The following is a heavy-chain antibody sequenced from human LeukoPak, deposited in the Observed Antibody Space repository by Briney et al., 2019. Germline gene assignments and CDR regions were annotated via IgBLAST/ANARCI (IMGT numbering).Heavy chain of an antibody. D-gene: IGHD6-13*01. CDR3: ARGLAAADY. Sequence: PSETLSLTCTVSGGSISSYYWSWIRQPPGKGLEWIGYIYHSGSTYYNPSLKSRVTISVDRSKNQFSLKLSSVTAADTAVYYCARGLAAADYWGQGTLVTVSS. CDR1: GGSISSYY. CDR2: IYHSGST. J-gene: IGHJ4*02. V-gene: IGHV4-59*12.